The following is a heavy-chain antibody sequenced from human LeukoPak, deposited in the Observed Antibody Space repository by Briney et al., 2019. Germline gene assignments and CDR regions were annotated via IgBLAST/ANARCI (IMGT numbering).Heavy chain of an antibody. Sequence: PSETLSLTCAVSGYSIRSGYYWGWIRQPPGKGLEWIGSVFSGNTYYNPSLKSRVIISVDTSKNQFSLDLSSVTAAGTAVYYCARLRGSYYYFDSWGQGTLVTVSS. CDR2: VFSGNT. D-gene: IGHD1-26*01. CDR3: ARLRGSYYYFDS. J-gene: IGHJ4*02. CDR1: GYSIRSGYY. V-gene: IGHV4-38-2*01.